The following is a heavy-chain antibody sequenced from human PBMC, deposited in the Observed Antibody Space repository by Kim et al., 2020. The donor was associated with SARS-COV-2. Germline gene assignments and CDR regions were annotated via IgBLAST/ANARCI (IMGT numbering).Heavy chain of an antibody. CDR1: GYSISSSNW. Sequence: SETLSLTCAVSGYSISSSNWWGWIRQPPGKGLEWIGYIYYSGSTYYNPSLKSRVTMSVDTSKNQFSLKLSSVTAVDTAVYYCARIVEWELQPHFDYWGQGTLVTVSS. J-gene: IGHJ4*02. V-gene: IGHV4-28*01. CDR2: IYYSGST. D-gene: IGHD1-26*01. CDR3: ARIVEWELQPHFDY.